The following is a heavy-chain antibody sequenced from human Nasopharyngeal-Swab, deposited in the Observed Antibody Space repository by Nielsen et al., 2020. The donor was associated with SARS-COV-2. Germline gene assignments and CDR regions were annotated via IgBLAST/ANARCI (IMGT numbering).Heavy chain of an antibody. V-gene: IGHV3-7*01. Sequence: GESLKISCAASGFTFSSYWMSWVRQAPGKGLEWVANIKQDGSEKNYVDSVKGRFTISRDNAKNSLFLQMNSLRDEDTAFYYCARVGGRTSPMGYWGQGTLVTVSS. CDR2: IKQDGSEK. D-gene: IGHD3-10*01. CDR1: GFTFSSYW. J-gene: IGHJ4*02. CDR3: ARVGGRTSPMGY.